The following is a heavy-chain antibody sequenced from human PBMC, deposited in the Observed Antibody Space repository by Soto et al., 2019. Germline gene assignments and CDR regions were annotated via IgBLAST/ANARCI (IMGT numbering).Heavy chain of an antibody. CDR2: IYYSGST. Sequence: SETVYLSCAVSGCSISSSSYYSGWIRQPPGKGLEWIGSIYYSGSTYYNPSLKSRVTISVDTSKNQFSLKLSSVTAADTAVYYCASEYSSSSHHYYGMDVWGQGTTVTVSS. CDR3: ASEYSSSSHHYYGMDV. D-gene: IGHD6-6*01. J-gene: IGHJ6*01. CDR1: GCSISSSSYY. V-gene: IGHV4-39*01.